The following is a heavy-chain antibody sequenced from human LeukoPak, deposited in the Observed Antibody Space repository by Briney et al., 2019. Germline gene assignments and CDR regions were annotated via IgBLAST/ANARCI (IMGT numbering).Heavy chain of an antibody. CDR3: ASSVAAAELYYYYCYMDV. J-gene: IGHJ6*03. D-gene: IGHD6-13*01. V-gene: IGHV4-39*01. CDR2: IYYSGST. CDR1: GGSISSSSYY. Sequence: SETLSLTCTVSGGSISSSSYYWGWIRQPPGKGLEWIGSIYYSGSTYYNPSLKSRVTISVDTSKNQFSLKLSSVTAADTAVYYCASSVAAAELYYYYCYMDVWGKGTTVTVSS.